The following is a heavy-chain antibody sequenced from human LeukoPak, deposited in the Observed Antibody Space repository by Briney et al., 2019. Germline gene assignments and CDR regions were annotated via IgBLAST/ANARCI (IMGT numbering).Heavy chain of an antibody. Sequence: GGSLRLSCTASGFTFSSYSMNWVRQARGKGLEWVSSISSSSSYIYYADSVKGRFTISRDNAKNSLYLQMNSLRAEDTAVYYCARDSSSWRIFDYWGQGTLVTVSS. J-gene: IGHJ4*02. CDR2: ISSSSSYI. D-gene: IGHD6-13*01. CDR3: ARDSSSWRIFDY. V-gene: IGHV3-21*01. CDR1: GFTFSSYS.